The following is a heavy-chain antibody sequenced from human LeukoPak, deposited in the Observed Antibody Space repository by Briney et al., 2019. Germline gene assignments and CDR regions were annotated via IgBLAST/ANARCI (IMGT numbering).Heavy chain of an antibody. V-gene: IGHV1-46*01. CDR2: INPSGGST. CDR1: GDTFTTSQ. CDR3: VRNLMQFTGLAY. D-gene: IGHD2-8*02. J-gene: IGHJ4*02. Sequence: GASVKVSCKASGDTFTTSQMHWGRQAPGQGLEWMGKINPSGGSTTYAQQFQGRVSMTRDLSMSTVYMELSSLRSEDTAVYYCVRNLMQFTGLAYWGQGTLVTVSS.